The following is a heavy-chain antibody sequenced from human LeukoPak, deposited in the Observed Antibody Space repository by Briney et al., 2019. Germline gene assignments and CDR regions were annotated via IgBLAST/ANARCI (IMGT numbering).Heavy chain of an antibody. CDR3: ARGTDYYGSGSYTFDY. J-gene: IGHJ4*02. CDR2: IIPIFGTA. V-gene: IGHV1-69*05. Sequence: GASVKVSCKASGGTFSSYAISWVRQAPGQGLEWMGRIIPIFGTANYAQKFQGRVTITTDESTSTAYMELSSLRSEDTAVCYCARGTDYYGSGSYTFDYWGQGTLVTVSS. CDR1: GGTFSSYA. D-gene: IGHD3-10*01.